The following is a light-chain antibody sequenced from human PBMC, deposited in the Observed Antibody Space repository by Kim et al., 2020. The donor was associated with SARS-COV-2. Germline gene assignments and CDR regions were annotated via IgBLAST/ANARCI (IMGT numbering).Light chain of an antibody. CDR3: QAWDSSTSSWV. V-gene: IGLV3-1*01. CDR2: QDS. J-gene: IGLJ3*02. CDR1: KLGDKY. Sequence: PGQTASITCSGDKLGDKYACWYQQKPGQSPVLVIYQDSKRPSGIPERFSGSNSGNTATLTISGTQAMDEADYYCQAWDSSTSSWVFGGGTKLTVL.